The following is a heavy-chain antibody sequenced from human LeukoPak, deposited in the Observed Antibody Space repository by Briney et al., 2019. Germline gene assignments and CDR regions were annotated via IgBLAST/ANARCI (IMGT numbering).Heavy chain of an antibody. J-gene: IGHJ6*02. Sequence: GESLKISCKGSGYSFTSYWIGWVGQMPRKGREWMGIIYPGDSETRYSPSFQGRVTMSADKSISTAYLKWSSLNASDTAMYYCARHKGNYYGSGSYFYYYYGMDVWGQGTTVTVSS. CDR1: GYSFTSYW. V-gene: IGHV5-51*01. CDR3: ARHKGNYYGSGSYFYYYYGMDV. D-gene: IGHD3-10*01. CDR2: IYPGDSET.